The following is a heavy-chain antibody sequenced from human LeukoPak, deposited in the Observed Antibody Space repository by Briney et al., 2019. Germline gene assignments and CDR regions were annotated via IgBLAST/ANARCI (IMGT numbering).Heavy chain of an antibody. J-gene: IGHJ6*02. CDR1: GFTFSSYA. CDR3: ASYGSGSYYYYYYGMDV. Sequence: GGSLRLSCAASGFTFSSYAMHWVRPAPGKGLEWVAVISYDGSNKYYADSVKGRFTISRDNSKNTLYLQMNSLRAEDTAVYYCASYGSGSYYYYYYGMDVWGQGTTVTVSS. D-gene: IGHD3-10*01. V-gene: IGHV3-30*04. CDR2: ISYDGSNK.